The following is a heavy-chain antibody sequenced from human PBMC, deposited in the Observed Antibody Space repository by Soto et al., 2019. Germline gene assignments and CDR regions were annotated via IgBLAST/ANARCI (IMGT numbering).Heavy chain of an antibody. Sequence: EVQLLESGGGLVQPGGSLRLSCAASGFTFSSYAMSWVRQAPGKGLEWVSAISGSGGSTYYADSVKGRFTISIDNSKNTLYLQMNSLRAEDTAVYYCAKDYGDWYWYFDLWGRGTLVTVSS. CDR2: ISGSGGST. J-gene: IGHJ2*01. CDR3: AKDYGDWYWYFDL. D-gene: IGHD4-17*01. V-gene: IGHV3-23*01. CDR1: GFTFSSYA.